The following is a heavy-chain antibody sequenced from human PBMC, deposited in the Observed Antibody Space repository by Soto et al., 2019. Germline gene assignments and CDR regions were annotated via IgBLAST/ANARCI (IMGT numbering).Heavy chain of an antibody. V-gene: IGHV1-46*01. CDR2: INPSGGST. J-gene: IGHJ4*02. Sequence: ASVKVSGKASGYTFTSYWMHWVRQAPGQGLEWLGVINPSGGSTTYAEKFQGRVSMTRDTSTSTVYMELSSLRSDDTAVYYCARTSARALRAHFDSWGQGTLVTVSS. CDR1: GYTFTSYW. CDR3: ARTSARALRAHFDS.